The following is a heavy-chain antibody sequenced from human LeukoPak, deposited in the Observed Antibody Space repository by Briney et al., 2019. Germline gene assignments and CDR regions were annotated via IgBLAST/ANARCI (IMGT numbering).Heavy chain of an antibody. Sequence: SETLSLTCTVSGGSISSYYWSWIRQPPGKGLEWIGYIYYSGSTNYDPSLKSRVTISVDTSKNQFSLKLSSVTAADTAVYYCARSSGDSSGYYGPNYWGQGTLVTVSS. D-gene: IGHD3-22*01. V-gene: IGHV4-59*01. CDR3: ARSSGDSSGYYGPNY. CDR1: GGSISSYY. CDR2: IYYSGST. J-gene: IGHJ4*02.